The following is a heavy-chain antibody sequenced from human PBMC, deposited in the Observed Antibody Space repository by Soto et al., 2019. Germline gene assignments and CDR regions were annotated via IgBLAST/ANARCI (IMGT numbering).Heavy chain of an antibody. V-gene: IGHV3-23*01. D-gene: IGHD3-22*01. CDR3: AKVVCDGNDYYDF. CDR1: GFTFSSCA. Sequence: EVQLLESGGGLVQPGGSLRLSCAASGFTFSSCAMGWVRQAPGKGLEWVSGISGNGGSTYYADSVKGRFTISRDNSKNTLYLQMDSLGAEDTAIYYCAKVVCDGNDYYDFWGQGTLVTVSS. J-gene: IGHJ4*02. CDR2: ISGNGGST.